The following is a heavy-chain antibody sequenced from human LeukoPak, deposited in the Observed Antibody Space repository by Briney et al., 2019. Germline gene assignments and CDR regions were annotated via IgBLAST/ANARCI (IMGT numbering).Heavy chain of an antibody. V-gene: IGHV5-51*01. CDR3: ARPIAVAGTDFGY. Sequence: GESLKISCKASGYTFTSYFIAWVRQMPGKGLEWMGIIFPGGSDTRYSPSFQGQVTISVDKSVSTAYLQWSSLKASDSAMYYCARPIAVAGTDFGYWGQGTLVTVSS. CDR1: GYTFTSYF. J-gene: IGHJ4*02. D-gene: IGHD6-19*01. CDR2: IFPGGSDT.